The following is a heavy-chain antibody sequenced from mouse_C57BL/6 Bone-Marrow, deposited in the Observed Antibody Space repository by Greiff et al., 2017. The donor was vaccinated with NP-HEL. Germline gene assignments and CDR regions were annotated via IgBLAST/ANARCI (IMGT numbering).Heavy chain of an antibody. Sequence: QVQLQQPGAELVKPGASVKMSCKASGYTFTSYWITWVKQRPGQGLEWIGDIYPGSGSTNYNEKFKSKATLTVDTSSSTAYMQLSSLTSEDSAVYYCAREWRLRRDWYFDVWGTGTTGTVSS. V-gene: IGHV1-55*01. CDR2: IYPGSGST. CDR3: AREWRLRRDWYFDV. D-gene: IGHD2-4*01. J-gene: IGHJ1*03. CDR1: GYTFTSYW.